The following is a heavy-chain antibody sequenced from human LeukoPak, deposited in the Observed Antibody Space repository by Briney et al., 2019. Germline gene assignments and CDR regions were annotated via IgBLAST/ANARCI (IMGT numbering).Heavy chain of an antibody. CDR1: GGSISSSSYY. Sequence: SETLSLTCTVSGGSISSSSYYWGWIRQPPGKGLEWIGSIYYSGSTYYNPSLKSRVTISVDTSKNQFSLKLSSVTAADTAVYYCARTRSCSGGSCYYYYYYMDVWGKGTTVTVSS. V-gene: IGHV4-39*01. CDR3: ARTRSCSGGSCYYYYYYMDV. J-gene: IGHJ6*03. D-gene: IGHD2-15*01. CDR2: IYYSGST.